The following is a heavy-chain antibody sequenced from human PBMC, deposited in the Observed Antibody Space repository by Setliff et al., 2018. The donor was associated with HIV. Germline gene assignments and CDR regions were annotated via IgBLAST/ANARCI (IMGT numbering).Heavy chain of an antibody. V-gene: IGHV1-2*06. CDR2: INPNRGDT. J-gene: IGHJ3*02. CDR3: ARVSSFNKIIREAFDI. D-gene: IGHD3-10*01. Sequence: ASVKVSCKASGYTFTGYFIHWVRQPPGQGLEWMGQINPNRGDTKSHHKFADRLIMSRDTSLTTVYMELTSLRSDDTAVYYCARVSSFNKIIREAFDIWGQGTLVTVSS. CDR1: GYTFTGYF.